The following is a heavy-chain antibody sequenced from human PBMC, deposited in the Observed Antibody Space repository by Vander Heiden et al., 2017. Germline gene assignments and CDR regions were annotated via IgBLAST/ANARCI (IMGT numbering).Heavy chain of an antibody. CDR2: ISYDGSNK. Sequence: QVQLVESGGGVVQPGRSLRLSCAASGFTFSSYAMHWVRQAPGKGLEWVAVISYDGSNKYYADSVKGRFTISRDNSKNTLYLQMNSLRAEDTAVYYCARDLRRFLEWLSANYGMDVWGQGTTVTVSS. D-gene: IGHD3-3*01. CDR1: GFTFSSYA. V-gene: IGHV3-30*01. CDR3: ARDLRRFLEWLSANYGMDV. J-gene: IGHJ6*02.